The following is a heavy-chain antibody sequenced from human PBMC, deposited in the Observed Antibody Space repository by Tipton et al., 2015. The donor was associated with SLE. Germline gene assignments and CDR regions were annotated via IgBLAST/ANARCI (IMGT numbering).Heavy chain of an antibody. D-gene: IGHD1-26*01. CDR1: GGSVSGYY. J-gene: IGHJ3*02. Sequence: LRLSCAVNGGSVSGYYWSWIRQPPGKGLEWIGEINHSGSTNYNPSLKSRVTISVDTSKNQFSLKLSSVTAADTAVYYCARDEQNLVGERAYDAFDIWGQGTMVTVSS. CDR2: INHSGST. CDR3: ARDEQNLVGERAYDAFDI. V-gene: IGHV4-34*01.